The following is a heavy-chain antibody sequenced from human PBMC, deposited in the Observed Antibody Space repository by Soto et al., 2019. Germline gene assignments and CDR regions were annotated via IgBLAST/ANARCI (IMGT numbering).Heavy chain of an antibody. CDR3: PRLTRTAPRFDY. V-gene: IGHV3-30-3*01. CDR1: GFTFSDFE. Sequence: QVQLVESGGGVVQPGRSLRLSCSASGFTFSDFEMYWVRQAPGKGLDWVSFISYDGSNQYYAGSVKGRFTVSRDNSKNTLCLLMNSLRPEYTAVYFCPRLTRTAPRFDYWGHGTRVNVSS. J-gene: IGHJ4*01. CDR2: ISYDGSNQ. D-gene: IGHD1-7*01.